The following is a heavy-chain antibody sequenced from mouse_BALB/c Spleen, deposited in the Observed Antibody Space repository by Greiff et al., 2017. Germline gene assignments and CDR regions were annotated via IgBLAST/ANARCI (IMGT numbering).Heavy chain of an antibody. Sequence: DVQLQESGAELVKPGASVKLSCTASGFNIKDTYMHWVKQRPEQGLEWIGRIDPANGNTKYDPKFQGKATITADTSSNTAYLQLCSLTSEDTAVYYCARDAGDWGQGTLVTVSA. CDR3: ARDAGD. CDR1: GFNIKDTY. J-gene: IGHJ3*01. V-gene: IGHV14-3*02. CDR2: IDPANGNT.